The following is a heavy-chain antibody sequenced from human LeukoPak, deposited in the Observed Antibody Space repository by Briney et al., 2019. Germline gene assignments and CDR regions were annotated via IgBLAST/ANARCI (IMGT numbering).Heavy chain of an antibody. D-gene: IGHD3-10*01. CDR2: IYTSGST. CDR3: ARLLWDDAFDI. V-gene: IGHV4-61*02. Sequence: PSETLSLTCTVSGGSISSGSYYWSWIRQPAGKGLEWIGRIYTSGSTNYNPSLKSRVTISVDTSKNQFSLKLSSVTAADTAVYYCARLLWDDAFDIWGQGTMVTVSS. J-gene: IGHJ3*02. CDR1: GGSISSGSYY.